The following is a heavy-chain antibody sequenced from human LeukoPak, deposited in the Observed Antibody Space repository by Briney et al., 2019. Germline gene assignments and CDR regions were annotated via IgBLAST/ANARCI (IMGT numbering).Heavy chain of an antibody. V-gene: IGHV3-23*01. D-gene: IGHD3-10*01. CDR2: FSGSGGST. Sequence: GGSLRLSCAASGFTFSSYAMSWVRQAPGKGLEWVSAFSGSGGSTYYADSVKGRFTISRDNSKNTLYLQMNSLRAEDTAIYYCAKVFAYMVRGVIAPPYYYYMDVWGKGTTVTISS. J-gene: IGHJ6*03. CDR1: GFTFSSYA. CDR3: AKVFAYMVRGVIAPPYYYYMDV.